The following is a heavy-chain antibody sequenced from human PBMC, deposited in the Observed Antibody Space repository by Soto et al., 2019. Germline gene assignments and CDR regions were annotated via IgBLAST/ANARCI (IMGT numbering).Heavy chain of an antibody. D-gene: IGHD6-19*01. V-gene: IGHV3-30*18. CDR3: AKDRMGIAVAGTLDY. CDR2: IPYEGNNK. J-gene: IGHJ4*02. Sequence: GGSLRLSCAASGLAFSSYGMHWVRQAPVKGLEWVAVIPYEGNNKYYADSVKGRFTISRDNSKNTLSLQMNSLRAEDTAVYYCAKDRMGIAVAGTLDYWGQGTPVTISS. CDR1: GLAFSSYG.